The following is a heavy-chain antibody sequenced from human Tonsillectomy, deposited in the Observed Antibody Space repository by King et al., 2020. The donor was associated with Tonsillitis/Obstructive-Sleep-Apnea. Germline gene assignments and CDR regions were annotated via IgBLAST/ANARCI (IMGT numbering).Heavy chain of an antibody. J-gene: IGHJ5*02. V-gene: IGHV4-61*01. CDR1: GGSVRSDSYY. Sequence: QLQESGPGLVKPSETLSLTCTVSGGSVRSDSYYWSWMRQPPGKGLEWIGYIYYSGSTSYHPSLKSRVTLSVDTSKNQFSLKLSSVTAADTAVYYCARMDAYNWFDPWGRGTLVTVSS. CDR3: ARMDAYNWFDP. D-gene: IGHD1-14*01. CDR2: IYYSGST.